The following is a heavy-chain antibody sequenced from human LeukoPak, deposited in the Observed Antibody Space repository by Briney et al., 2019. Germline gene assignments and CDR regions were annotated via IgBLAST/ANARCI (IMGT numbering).Heavy chain of an antibody. D-gene: IGHD3-22*01. Sequence: SETLSLTCTVSGGSINNYYWGWIRQPPGKGLEGIGYVFYRGSTNYNPSLKSRVTISVDTSKNQFSLKLSSVTAADTAVYYCARIVSSGYSDYWGQGTLVTVSS. V-gene: IGHV4-59*01. CDR2: VFYRGST. CDR1: GGSINNYY. CDR3: ARIVSSGYSDY. J-gene: IGHJ4*02.